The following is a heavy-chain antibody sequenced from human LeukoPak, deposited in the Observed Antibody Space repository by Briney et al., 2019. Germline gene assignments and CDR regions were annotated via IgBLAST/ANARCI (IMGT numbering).Heavy chain of an antibody. CDR3: VEPRKYTTNWSFDY. D-gene: IGHD6-13*01. V-gene: IGHV3-64D*06. CDR1: GFTFSDYA. CDR2: ISSNGGNT. Sequence: GGSLRLSCSASGFTFSDYAMFWVRQAPGKGLEYVSAISSNGGNTYYADSVKGRFTISRDNSKNTLYLQMSSLRAEDTAVYYCVEPRKYTTNWSFDYWGQGTLVTVSS. J-gene: IGHJ4*02.